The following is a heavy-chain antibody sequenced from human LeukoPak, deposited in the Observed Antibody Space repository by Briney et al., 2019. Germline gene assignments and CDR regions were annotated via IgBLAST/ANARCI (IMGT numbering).Heavy chain of an antibody. CDR3: ARLPILTGYARED. J-gene: IGHJ3*01. Sequence: SETLSLTCTVSGASINKDYWAWIRQPAGKGLEWIGRIHPSGITHQNPSLRGRVTMSIDASKNQFSLNLSSVTAADTAVYYCARLPILTGYAREDWGQGTMVTVSS. V-gene: IGHV4-4*07. D-gene: IGHD3-9*01. CDR1: GASINKDY. CDR2: IHPSGIT.